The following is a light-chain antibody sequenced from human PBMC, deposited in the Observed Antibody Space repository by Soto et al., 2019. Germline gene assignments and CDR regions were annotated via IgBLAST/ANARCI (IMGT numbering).Light chain of an antibody. CDR1: QSISIN. J-gene: IGKJ1*01. CDR2: GAS. V-gene: IGKV3D-15*01. CDR3: QQFRNWPWT. Sequence: ELVLTQSPGTLPVSPGDRVTLSCRASQSISINLAWHQHKPGLAPSLLIHGASTRAARVPARISGSGSATEFTLTISSLQSEDFAVYYCQQFRNWPWTFGQGTKV.